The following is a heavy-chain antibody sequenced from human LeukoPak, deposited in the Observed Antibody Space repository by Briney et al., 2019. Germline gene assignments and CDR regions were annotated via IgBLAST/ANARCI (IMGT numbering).Heavy chain of an antibody. V-gene: IGHV4-39*01. CDR3: ARRVYSSNSGFDY. D-gene: IGHD6-13*01. Sequence: SETLSLTCTVSGGSISSSSYYWGWIRQPPGKGLEWIGTIYYRGNTYYNPSLKSRVSISVDTSKNQFSLKLSSVTAADTAVYYSARRVYSSNSGFDYWDQGTLVTVSS. CDR1: GGSISSSSYY. CDR2: IYYRGNT. J-gene: IGHJ4*02.